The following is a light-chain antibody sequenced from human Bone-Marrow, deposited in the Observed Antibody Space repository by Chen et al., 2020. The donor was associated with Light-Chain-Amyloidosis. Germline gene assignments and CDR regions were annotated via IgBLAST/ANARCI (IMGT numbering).Light chain of an antibody. CDR2: AKN. CDR1: SLRKYY. J-gene: IGLJ2*01. CDR3: KSRDSSGDLLI. Sequence: SSDLTPDPAVSVALGQTVRITCQGDSLRKYYASWYQQKPGQAPVLVIYAKNNRPSGIPDRFSGSSSGNTASLTITGTQAEDEADYYCKSRDSSGDLLIFGGGTKLTVL. V-gene: IGLV3-19*01.